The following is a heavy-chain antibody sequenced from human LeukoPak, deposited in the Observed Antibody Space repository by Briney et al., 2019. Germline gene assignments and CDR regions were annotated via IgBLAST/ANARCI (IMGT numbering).Heavy chain of an antibody. Sequence: GGSLRLSCAASGFTFNNYGMHWVRQAPGKGLEWVAFIRYNGNNQYYADSVKGRFTISRDNSKNTLYQRMNSLKGDDTAVYYCAKDSAFYYIDVWGKGTTVIISS. CDR1: GFTFNNYG. J-gene: IGHJ6*03. V-gene: IGHV3-30*02. CDR2: IRYNGNNQ. CDR3: AKDSAFYYIDV. D-gene: IGHD3-10*01.